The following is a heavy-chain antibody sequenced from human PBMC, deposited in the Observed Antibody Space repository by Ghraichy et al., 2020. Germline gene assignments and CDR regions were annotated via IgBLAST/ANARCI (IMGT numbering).Heavy chain of an antibody. Sequence: SETLSLTCSVSGGSITTTSYYWAWVRQPPGKGLEWIGHIYYTGSVDYNPSLKSRLTLSVDTSKNQFSLRLRSVTAADTAMYYCARSYHYDSSGYYERKHFEDRGQGNLVTVSS. D-gene: IGHD3-22*01. CDR3: ARSYHYDSSGYYERKHFED. J-gene: IGHJ4*02. V-gene: IGHV4-39*01. CDR1: GGSITTTSYY. CDR2: IYYTGSV.